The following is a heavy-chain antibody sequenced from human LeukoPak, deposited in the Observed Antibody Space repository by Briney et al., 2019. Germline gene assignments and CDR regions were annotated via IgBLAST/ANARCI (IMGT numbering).Heavy chain of an antibody. V-gene: IGHV4-39*07. Sequence: SETLSLTCTVSGGSISSSSYYWGWIRQPPGKGLEWIGSIYYSGSTYYNPSLRSRVTISVDTSKNQFSLKLSSVTAADTAVYYCARARSSSYYYMDVWGKGTTVTVSS. J-gene: IGHJ6*03. CDR2: IYYSGST. CDR3: ARARSSSYYYMDV. CDR1: GGSISSSSYY. D-gene: IGHD6-13*01.